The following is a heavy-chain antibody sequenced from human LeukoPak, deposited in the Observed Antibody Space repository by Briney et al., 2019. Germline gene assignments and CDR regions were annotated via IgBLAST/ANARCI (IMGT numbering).Heavy chain of an antibody. V-gene: IGHV1-69*04. D-gene: IGHD2-15*01. CDR3: ARDWWELLGLCY. CDR1: GGTFSSYA. J-gene: IGHJ4*02. CDR2: IIPILGIA. Sequence: ASVKVSCKASGGTFSSYAISWVRQAPGQGLEWMGRIIPILGIANYAQKFQGRVTITADKSTSTAYMELSSLRSEDTAVHYCARDWWELLGLCYWGQGTLVTVSS.